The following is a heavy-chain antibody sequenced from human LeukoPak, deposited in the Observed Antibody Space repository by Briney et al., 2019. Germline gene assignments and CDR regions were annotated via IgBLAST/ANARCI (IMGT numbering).Heavy chain of an antibody. Sequence: SETLSLTCTVSGGSISSGDHHWSWPRQPPGKGPEWIAYFYYSGTTYYNPSLKSRLTISLDTSKNQFSLKLSSVTAADTAVYYCARRYGSGANTDWFDPWGQGTLVTVSS. CDR1: GGSISSGDHH. D-gene: IGHD3-10*01. CDR2: FYYSGTT. V-gene: IGHV4-30-4*08. CDR3: ARRYGSGANTDWFDP. J-gene: IGHJ5*02.